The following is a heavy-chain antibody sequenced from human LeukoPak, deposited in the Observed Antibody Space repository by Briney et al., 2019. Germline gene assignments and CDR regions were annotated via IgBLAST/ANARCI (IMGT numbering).Heavy chain of an antibody. V-gene: IGHV4-34*01. CDR1: GGSFSGYY. Sequence: SETLSLTCAVYGGSFSGYYWSWIRQPPGKGLEWIGEINHSGSTNYNPSLKSRVTISVDTSKNQFSLKLSSVTAADTAVYYCAIPYYDSSGYYVPDAFDIWGQGTMVTVSS. J-gene: IGHJ3*02. D-gene: IGHD3-22*01. CDR3: AIPYYDSSGYYVPDAFDI. CDR2: INHSGST.